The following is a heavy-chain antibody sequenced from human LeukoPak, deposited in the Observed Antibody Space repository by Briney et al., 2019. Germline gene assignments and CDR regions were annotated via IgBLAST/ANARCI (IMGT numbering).Heavy chain of an antibody. D-gene: IGHD2-2*01. V-gene: IGHV1-46*01. CDR2: FNPSGGST. CDR3: ARSLYCSSTSCYLPDY. J-gene: IGHJ4*02. CDR1: GYTFTSYY. Sequence: ASVKVSCRASGYTFTSYYMHWVRQAPGQGLEWMGIFNPSGGSTSYAQKFQGRVTMTRDTSTSTVYMELSSLRSEDTAVYYCARSLYCSSTSCYLPDYWGQGTLVTVSS.